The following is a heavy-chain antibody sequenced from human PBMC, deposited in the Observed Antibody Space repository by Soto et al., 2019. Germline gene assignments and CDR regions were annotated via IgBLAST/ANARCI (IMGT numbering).Heavy chain of an antibody. CDR3: AEIDSSGYSRFDP. CDR1: GGTFSSYA. J-gene: IGHJ5*02. D-gene: IGHD3-22*01. V-gene: IGHV1-69*13. Sequence: SVKVSCKASGGTFSSYAISWVRQAPGQGLEWMGGIIPIFGTANYAQKFQGRVTITADESTSTAYMELSSLRSGDTAVYYCAEIDSSGYSRFDPWGQGTLVTVSS. CDR2: IIPIFGTA.